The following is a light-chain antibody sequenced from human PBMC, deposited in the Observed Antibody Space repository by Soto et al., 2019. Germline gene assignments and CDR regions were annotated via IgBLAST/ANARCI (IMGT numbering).Light chain of an antibody. J-gene: IGKJ5*01. CDR2: DAY. CDR3: QQRHMWPIT. CDR1: QSFRGL. V-gene: IGKV3-11*01. Sequence: EILLTRSPGTLYLSPGERATLSCRASQSFRGLLAWYQQKPGQAPRLLIYDAYNRATGIPPRFSGSGSGTDFTLTISSLEPEDSAVYYCQQRHMWPITFGQGTRLEIK.